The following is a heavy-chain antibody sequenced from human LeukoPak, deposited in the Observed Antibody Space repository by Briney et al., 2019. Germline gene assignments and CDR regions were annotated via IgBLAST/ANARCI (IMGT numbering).Heavy chain of an antibody. V-gene: IGHV3-21*01. D-gene: IGHD3-9*01. Sequence: GGSLRLSCAASGFTFSSYSMNWVRQAPGKGLEWVSSISSSSSYIYYADSVKGRFTISRDNAKNSLYLQMNSLRAEGTAVYYCARSLRYFDWLVLLGYWGQGTLVTVSS. CDR1: GFTFSSYS. CDR3: ARSLRYFDWLVLLGY. CDR2: ISSSSSYI. J-gene: IGHJ4*02.